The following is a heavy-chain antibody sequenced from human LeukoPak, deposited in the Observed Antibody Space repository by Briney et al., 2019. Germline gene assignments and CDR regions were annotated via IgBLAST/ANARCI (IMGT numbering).Heavy chain of an antibody. V-gene: IGHV3-23*01. D-gene: IGHD3-3*01. Sequence: PGGSLRLSCAASGFTFSNYPMNWVRQAPGKGLEWVSSISGSGDSIYYGDSVKGRFTISRDESKNTVYLQMNSLRVEDTAVYYCARDGEEILEYLTDFYYYGMEVWGQGTTVTVTS. J-gene: IGHJ6*02. CDR2: ISGSGDSI. CDR3: ARDGEEILEYLTDFYYYGMEV. CDR1: GFTFSNYP.